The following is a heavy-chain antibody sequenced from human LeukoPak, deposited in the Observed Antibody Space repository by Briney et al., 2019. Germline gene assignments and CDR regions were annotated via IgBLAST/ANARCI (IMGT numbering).Heavy chain of an antibody. V-gene: IGHV4-39*01. Sequence: SETLSLTCAVSGGSISRSSYYWGWIRQPPGKGLEWIGYVYYTGSTYYNPSLKSRVSISVHTSKSQFSLRLNSVTAADTAIYYCASRSWDYNYFDYWGQGTLVTVSS. J-gene: IGHJ4*02. CDR3: ASRSWDYNYFDY. D-gene: IGHD4-11*01. CDR2: VYYTGST. CDR1: GGSISRSSYY.